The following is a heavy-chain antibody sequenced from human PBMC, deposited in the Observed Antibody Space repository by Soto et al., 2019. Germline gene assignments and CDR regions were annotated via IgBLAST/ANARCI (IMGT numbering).Heavy chain of an antibody. Sequence: EVQLIESGGGWVQPGTSLRVSCAASGFTFHEYAMHWVRQAPGKGLEWVSGISSDGDNIAYADSVQGRFTVFRDNAKNSLYLQMNSLRAEDTALYYCTKGGYDLSYYFGMDVWGQGTTVTVSS. V-gene: IGHV3-9*01. J-gene: IGHJ6*02. CDR2: ISSDGDNI. D-gene: IGHD5-12*01. CDR1: GFTFHEYA. CDR3: TKGGYDLSYYFGMDV.